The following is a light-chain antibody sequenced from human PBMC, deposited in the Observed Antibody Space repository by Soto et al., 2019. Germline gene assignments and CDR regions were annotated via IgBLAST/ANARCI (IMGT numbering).Light chain of an antibody. Sequence: DIVMTQSPDSLAVSLGERATINCKSSSNIKNYLIWYLQKPGQPPKLIYWASTRDSGVPDRFTVSGSGTDFTLNISSLQAEDVAVYYCQQYYTTPYTFGQGTKLEIK. V-gene: IGKV4-1*01. CDR3: QQYYTTPYT. CDR1: SNIKNY. J-gene: IGKJ2*01. CDR2: WAS.